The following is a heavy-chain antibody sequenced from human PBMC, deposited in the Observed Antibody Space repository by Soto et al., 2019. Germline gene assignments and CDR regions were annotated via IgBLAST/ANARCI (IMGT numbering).Heavy chain of an antibody. CDR2: ISSSSSYT. D-gene: IGHD2-15*01. CDR1: GFTFSDYY. Sequence: PGGSLRLSFAASGFTFSDYYMSWIRQAPGKGLEWVSYISSSSSYTNYAYSVKVRFTISRDNAKNSLYLQMNSLRAEDTAVYYCARDRVAGYCSGGSCYGMDXWGQGTRVTVS. J-gene: IGHJ6*02. V-gene: IGHV3-11*06. CDR3: ARDRVAGYCSGGSCYGMDX.